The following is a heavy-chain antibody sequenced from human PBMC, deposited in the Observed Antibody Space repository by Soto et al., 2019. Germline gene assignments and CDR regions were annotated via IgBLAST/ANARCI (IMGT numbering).Heavy chain of an antibody. V-gene: IGHV4-34*01. CDR3: ARGQWLRLIDY. CDR2: INHSGRI. J-gene: IGHJ4*02. CDR1: NGSFSGHF. Sequence: SETLSLTCAVYNGSFSGHFWTWIRQPPGKGLEWIGEINHSGRISYSPSLKSRVTISVDTSKNQFSLKVSSVTAADTAVYYCARGQWLRLIDYWGQGTLVTVSS. D-gene: IGHD5-12*01.